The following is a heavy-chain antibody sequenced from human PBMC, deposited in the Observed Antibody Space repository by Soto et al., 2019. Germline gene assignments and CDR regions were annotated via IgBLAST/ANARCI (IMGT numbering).Heavy chain of an antibody. V-gene: IGHV4-31*03. CDR3: ARVGGINWFDP. Sequence: QVQLQESGPGLVKPSQTLSLTCTVSGGSISSGGYYWSWIRQHPGKGLEWIGYIYYSGSTYYNPSLQSRVTIPVDTSKTQFSRKRSSVTAADTAVYYCARVGGINWFDPWGQGTLVTVSS. CDR2: IYYSGST. J-gene: IGHJ5*02. D-gene: IGHD1-20*01. CDR1: GGSISSGGYY.